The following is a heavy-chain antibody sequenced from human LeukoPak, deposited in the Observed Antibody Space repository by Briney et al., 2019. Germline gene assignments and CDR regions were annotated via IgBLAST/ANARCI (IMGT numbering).Heavy chain of an antibody. CDR3: ARGPRLVPLDAFDI. CDR1: GYTFTGYY. CDR2: INPNSGGT. V-gene: IGHV1-2*02. J-gene: IGHJ3*02. D-gene: IGHD3-9*01. Sequence: ASVKVSCKASGYTFTGYYMHWVRQAPGQGLEWMGWINPNSGGTNYAQKFQGRVTMTGDTSISTAYMELSRLRSDDTAVYYCARGPRLVPLDAFDIWGQGTMVTVSS.